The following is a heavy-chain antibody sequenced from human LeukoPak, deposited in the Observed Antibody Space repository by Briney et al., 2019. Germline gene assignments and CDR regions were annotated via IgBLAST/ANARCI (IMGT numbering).Heavy chain of an antibody. CDR3: AKVSVTIIVVVASDSFDI. CDR2: ISGSGGST. J-gene: IGHJ3*02. D-gene: IGHD3-22*01. V-gene: IGHV3-23*01. CDR1: GFTFSSYA. Sequence: GGSLRLSCAASGFTFSSYAMSWVRQAPGKGLEWVSAISGSGGSTYYADSVKGRFTISRDNSKNTLYLQLNSLRAEDTAVYYFAKVSVTIIVVVASDSFDIWGQGTMVTVSS.